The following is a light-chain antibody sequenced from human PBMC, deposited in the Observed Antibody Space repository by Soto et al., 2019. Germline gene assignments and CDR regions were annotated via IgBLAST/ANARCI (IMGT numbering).Light chain of an antibody. CDR3: QQYGSSPYT. Sequence: EIVLTQSPGTLSLSPGERATLSCRASQSVSNNYFAWYQQKPGQAPRLLIYDASSRATDIPDRFSGSGSGTEFTLTIRRLEPEDFAVYYCQQYGSSPYTFGQGTKLEFK. CDR2: DAS. V-gene: IGKV3-20*01. CDR1: QSVSNNY. J-gene: IGKJ2*01.